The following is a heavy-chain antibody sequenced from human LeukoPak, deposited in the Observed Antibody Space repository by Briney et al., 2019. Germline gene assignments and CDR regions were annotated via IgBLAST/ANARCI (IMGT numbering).Heavy chain of an antibody. CDR3: ARTRSGFYIDY. D-gene: IGHD3-3*01. Sequence: GASLRLSCAASGFTFSSYSVSWVRQAPGKGLDWVSYISTGSTSIYYADSVKGRFTISRNNAKNSLYLQLSSLRAEDTAVYYCARTRSGFYIDYGGQGTLVTVS. J-gene: IGHJ4*02. CDR2: ISTGSTSI. V-gene: IGHV3-48*01. CDR1: GFTFSSYS.